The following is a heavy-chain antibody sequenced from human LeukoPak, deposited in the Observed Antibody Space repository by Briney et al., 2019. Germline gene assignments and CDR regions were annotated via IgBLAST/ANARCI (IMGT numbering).Heavy chain of an antibody. CDR2: ISYDGSNK. J-gene: IGHJ4*02. D-gene: IGHD1-1*01. V-gene: IGHV3-30-3*01. CDR3: AREELEHFDY. CDR1: GFTFSSYA. Sequence: GGSLRLSCAASGFTFSSYAMHWVRQAPGKGLEWVAVISYDGSNKYYADSVKGRFTISRDNSKNTLYLQMNSLRAEDTAVYYCAREELEHFDYWGQGTLVTVSS.